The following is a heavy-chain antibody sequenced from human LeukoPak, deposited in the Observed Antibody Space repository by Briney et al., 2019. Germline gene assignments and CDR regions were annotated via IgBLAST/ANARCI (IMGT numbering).Heavy chain of an antibody. Sequence: GSLRLSCAASGFTFSSYGMHWVRQAPGKGLEWVAVISYDGSNKYYADSVKGRFTISRDNSKNTLYLQMNSLRAEDTAVYYCAKDFGNTGSIAARFWGQGTLVTVSS. CDR3: AKDFGNTGSIAARF. J-gene: IGHJ4*02. D-gene: IGHD6-6*01. V-gene: IGHV3-30*18. CDR1: GFTFSSYG. CDR2: ISYDGSNK.